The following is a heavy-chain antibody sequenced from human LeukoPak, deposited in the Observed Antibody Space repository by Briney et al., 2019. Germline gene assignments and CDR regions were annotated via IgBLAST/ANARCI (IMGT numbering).Heavy chain of an antibody. CDR3: AIVVLTYFSDSSRYYHWFDP. V-gene: IGHV4-39*01. CDR2: IYYSGST. CDR1: SGSISSSSCY. Sequence: SETLSLTCTVASGSISSSSCYRGWLRQPPGKGREWIGSIYYSGSTYNHPSVKSQVTIPVGTSKDQFSLQLSPVTAADTAADYCAIVVLTYFSDSSRYYHWFDPWGQGTLVTVSS. D-gene: IGHD3-22*01. J-gene: IGHJ5*02.